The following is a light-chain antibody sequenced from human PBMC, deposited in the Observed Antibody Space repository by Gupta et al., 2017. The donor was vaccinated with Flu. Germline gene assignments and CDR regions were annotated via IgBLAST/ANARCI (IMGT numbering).Light chain of an antibody. CDR2: DAS. J-gene: IGKJ3*01. CDR1: QSISTY. CDR3: QQRNNWPSMFT. Sequence: EIVLTQSPATLSLSPGERATLSCRASQSISTYLAWYQQKPGQAPRILIYDASNRAPGIPARFSGSGSGTDFTLTISSLEAEDFAVYYCQQRNNWPSMFTFGPGTKVEIK. V-gene: IGKV3-11*01.